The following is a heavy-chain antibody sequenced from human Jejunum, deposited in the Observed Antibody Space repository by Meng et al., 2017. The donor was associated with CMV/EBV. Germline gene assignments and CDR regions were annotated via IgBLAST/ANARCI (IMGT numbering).Heavy chain of an antibody. CDR2: IKEDGSEK. Sequence: LSCAASGFTFSNYGVHWVRQAPGKGLEWVANIKEDGSEKYYVDAVKGRFTISRDNVENSLFLQMNSLRADDTAVYYCARDRNLTFWGQGTLVTVSS. V-gene: IGHV3-7*01. CDR1: GFTFSNYG. J-gene: IGHJ4*02. CDR3: ARDRNLTF. D-gene: IGHD3-9*01.